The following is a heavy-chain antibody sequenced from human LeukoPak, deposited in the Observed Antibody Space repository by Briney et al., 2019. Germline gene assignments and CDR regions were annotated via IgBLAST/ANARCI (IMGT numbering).Heavy chain of an antibody. J-gene: IGHJ4*02. CDR3: ARGRGGSGTYYLDY. CDR2: ISSNGGVT. CDR1: GFTFSTYP. V-gene: IGHV3-64*01. D-gene: IGHD3-10*01. Sequence: GGSLRLSCAASGFTFSTYPINWFRQAPGKGLESVSAISSNGGVTYYANSVKGRFTISRDNSKNTVYLQMGSLRAEDMAVYYCARGRGGSGTYYLDYWGQGTLVTVSS.